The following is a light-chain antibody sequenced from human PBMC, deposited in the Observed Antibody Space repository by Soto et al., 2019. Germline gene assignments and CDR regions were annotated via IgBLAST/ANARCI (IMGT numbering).Light chain of an antibody. CDR1: QTISTW. CDR3: QQYNNWPQIT. Sequence: GDRVTITCRASQTISTWMAWYQQKPGKAPKLLIYKASTLQSGVPARFSGSGSGTEFTLTISSLQSEDFAVYYCQQYNNWPQITFGQGTRLEIK. J-gene: IGKJ5*01. V-gene: IGKV1-5*03. CDR2: KAS.